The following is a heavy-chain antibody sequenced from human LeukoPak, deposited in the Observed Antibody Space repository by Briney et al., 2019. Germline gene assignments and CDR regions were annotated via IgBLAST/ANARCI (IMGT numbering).Heavy chain of an antibody. J-gene: IGHJ4*02. D-gene: IGHD3-3*01. CDR3: AKDGVGLRYYFDY. CDR2: ISWNSGSI. Sequence: GRSLRLSCAASGFTFDDYAMHWVRQAPGKGLEWVSGISWNSGSIGYADSVMGRFTISRDNAKNSLYLQMNSLRAEDTALYYCAKDGVGLRYYFDYWGQGTLVTVSS. CDR1: GFTFDDYA. V-gene: IGHV3-9*01.